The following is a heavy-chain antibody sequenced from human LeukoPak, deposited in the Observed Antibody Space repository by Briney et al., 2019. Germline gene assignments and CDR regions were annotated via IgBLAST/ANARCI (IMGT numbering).Heavy chain of an antibody. CDR1: GFTFSSYS. CDR3: AQGDYYDSSGYSFY. CDR2: ISSSSSTI. Sequence: GGSLRLSCAASGFTFSSYSMNWVRQAPGKGLEWVSYISSSSSTIYYADSVKGRFTISRDNSKNTLYLQMNSLRAEDTAVYYCAQGDYYDSSGYSFYWGQGTLVTVSS. V-gene: IGHV3-48*01. D-gene: IGHD3-22*01. J-gene: IGHJ4*02.